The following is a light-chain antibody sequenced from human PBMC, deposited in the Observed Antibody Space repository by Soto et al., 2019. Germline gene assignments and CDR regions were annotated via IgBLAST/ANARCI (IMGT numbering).Light chain of an antibody. J-gene: IGLJ2*01. CDR3: CSYAGSYTHVL. V-gene: IGLV2-11*01. CDR1: SSDIGGYNY. Sequence: QSVLTQPRSVSGSPGQSVTISCTGTSSDIGGYNYVSWYQQHPGKAPKLMIYDVSERPSGVPDRFSASQSGNTASLTISGLQAEDEADYYCCSYAGSYTHVLFGGGTKVTVL. CDR2: DVS.